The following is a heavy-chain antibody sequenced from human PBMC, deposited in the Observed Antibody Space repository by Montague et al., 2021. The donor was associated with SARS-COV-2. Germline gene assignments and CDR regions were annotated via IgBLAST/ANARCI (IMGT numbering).Heavy chain of an antibody. D-gene: IGHD1-1*01. V-gene: IGHV2-5*02. Sequence: PALVKPTQTLTLTCTFSGFSLSTSGVGVGWIRQPPGKALEWLALIYCDDDKRYSPSLKSRLTITKDTSKNQVVLTMTNMDPVDTATYYCAHRPGGWNLYYLDYWGQGTLVTVSS. CDR1: GFSLSTSGVG. CDR3: AHRPGGWNLYYLDY. CDR2: IYCDDDK. J-gene: IGHJ4*02.